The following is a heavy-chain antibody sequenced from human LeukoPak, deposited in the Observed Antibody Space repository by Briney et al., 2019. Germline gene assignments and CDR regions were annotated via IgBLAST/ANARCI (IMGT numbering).Heavy chain of an antibody. J-gene: IGHJ4*02. CDR2: SRGSGEP. CDR3: AKANWVSTADAVW. CDR1: GCSFSNYA. Sequence: GGSLRLSCAASGCSFSNYAMSWGRHAPARGPEWVSSSRGSGEPSYADSVKGRFPLSRDDSRNTVYLQLNNLRVEDTAIYYCAKANWVSTADAVWWGQGTQVTVSS. V-gene: IGHV3-23*01. D-gene: IGHD3-16*01.